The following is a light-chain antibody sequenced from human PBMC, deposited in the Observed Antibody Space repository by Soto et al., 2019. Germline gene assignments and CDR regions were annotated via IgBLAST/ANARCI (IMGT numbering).Light chain of an antibody. J-gene: IGKJ1*01. V-gene: IGKV3-15*01. CDR1: QNIYYN. CDR2: RAS. Sequence: ILMTQSPATVSVSPGESATLSCRASQNIYYNVAWYQHRPGQAPRLLIYRASTRAPRVPARFSGSGSGTEFTLPISRLQPEDFTVYSCLQYHNLWAFGQGTKVEI. CDR3: LQYHNLWA.